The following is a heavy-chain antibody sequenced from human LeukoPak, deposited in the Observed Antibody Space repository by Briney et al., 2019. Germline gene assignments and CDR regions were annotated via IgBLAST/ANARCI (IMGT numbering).Heavy chain of an antibody. CDR2: IYHSGST. V-gene: IGHV4-38-2*01. CDR3: ARLRRSSTSCRD. D-gene: IGHD2-2*01. Sequence: SETLSLTCAVSVYSISSGYYWGWIRQPPGKGLEWIGSIYHSGSTYYNPSLKSRVTISVDTSKNQFSLKLSSVTAADTAVYYCARLRRSSTSCRDWGQGTLVTVSS. CDR1: VYSISSGYY. J-gene: IGHJ4*02.